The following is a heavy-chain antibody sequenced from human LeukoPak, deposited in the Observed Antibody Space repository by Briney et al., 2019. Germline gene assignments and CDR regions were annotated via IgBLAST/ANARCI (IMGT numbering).Heavy chain of an antibody. Sequence: SETLSLTCTVSGDSISSYYWSWIRQPPGKVLEWIGYIFHSGSTNYNPSLKSRVTISVDTSKNQFSLKLSSVTAADTAVYYCARKTALSGDYDWFDPWGQGTLVTVSS. J-gene: IGHJ5*02. CDR3: ARKTALSGDYDWFDP. CDR2: IFHSGST. V-gene: IGHV4-59*01. CDR1: GDSISSYY. D-gene: IGHD4-17*01.